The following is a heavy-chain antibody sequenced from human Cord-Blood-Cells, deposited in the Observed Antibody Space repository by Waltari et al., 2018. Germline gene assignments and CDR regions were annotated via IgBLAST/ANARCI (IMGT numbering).Heavy chain of an antibody. V-gene: IGHV1-18*04. CDR2: ISAYNGNT. CDR1: GYTFTSYG. CDR3: ADGYCTNGVCWDAFDI. J-gene: IGHJ3*02. D-gene: IGHD2-8*01. Sequence: QVQLVQSGAEVKKPGASVKVSCKASGYTFTSYGFSWVRQDPGQGLEWMGWISAYNGNTNYAQKLQGRVTMTTDTSTSTAYMELRSLRSDDTAVYYCADGYCTNGVCWDAFDIWGQGTMVTVSS.